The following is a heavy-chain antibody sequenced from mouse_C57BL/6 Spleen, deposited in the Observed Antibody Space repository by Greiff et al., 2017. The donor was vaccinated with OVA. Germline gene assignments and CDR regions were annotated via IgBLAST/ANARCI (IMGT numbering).Heavy chain of an antibody. Sequence: EVKLVESGAELVRPGASVKLSCTASGFNIKDDYMHWVKQRPEQGLEWIGWIDPENGDTEYASKFQGKATITADTSSNTAYLQLSSLTSEDTAVYYCTTQGSYNAMDYWGQGTSVTVSS. CDR2: IDPENGDT. J-gene: IGHJ4*01. CDR1: GFNIKDDY. D-gene: IGHD1-1*02. V-gene: IGHV14-4*01. CDR3: TTQGSYNAMDY.